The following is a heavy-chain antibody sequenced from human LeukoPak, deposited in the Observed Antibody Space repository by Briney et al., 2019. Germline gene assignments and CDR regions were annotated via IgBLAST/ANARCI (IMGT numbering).Heavy chain of an antibody. CDR2: INHSGST. Sequence: SETLSLTCAVYGGSFSGYYWSWIRQPPGKGLEWIGEINHSGSTNYNPSLKSRVTISVDTSKNQFSLKLSSVTAADTAVYYCARLDSRGYQTWFDFWGQGILVTVSS. D-gene: IGHD3-22*01. CDR3: ARLDSRGYQTWFDF. J-gene: IGHJ4*02. V-gene: IGHV4-34*01. CDR1: GGSFSGYY.